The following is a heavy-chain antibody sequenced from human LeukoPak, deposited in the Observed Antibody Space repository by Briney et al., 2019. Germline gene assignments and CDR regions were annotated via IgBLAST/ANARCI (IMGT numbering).Heavy chain of an antibody. CDR2: IRHDGTLK. J-gene: IGHJ4*02. Sequence: GGSLRLSCVGSGLTFSGFELNWVRQAPGKGLEWVSYIRHDGTLKTYADYMKGRFTISRDDARNALYLQMNSLRVEDTAIYYCSRRFGDWGQGIRVAVSS. V-gene: IGHV3-48*03. D-gene: IGHD3-3*01. CDR3: SRRFGD. CDR1: GLTFSGFE.